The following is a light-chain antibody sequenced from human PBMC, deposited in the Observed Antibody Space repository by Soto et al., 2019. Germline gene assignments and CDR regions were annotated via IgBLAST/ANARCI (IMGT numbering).Light chain of an antibody. V-gene: IGKV3-11*01. CDR2: DAS. CDR3: QQRSNLPRT. Sequence: EIVLTQSPATLSLSPGERATLSCRASQSVSIYLAWYQQKPGQAPRLLIYDASNRATGIPARFSGSGSGTDFTLTISSLEPEDFAVYYCQQRSNLPRTFGQGTRVEIK. J-gene: IGKJ1*01. CDR1: QSVSIY.